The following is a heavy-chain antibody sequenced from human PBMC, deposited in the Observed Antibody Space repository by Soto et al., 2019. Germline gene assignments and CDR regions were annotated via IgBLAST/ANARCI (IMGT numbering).Heavy chain of an antibody. CDR3: AREANYYDSSGYYLLTYFDY. J-gene: IGHJ4*02. CDR1: GFTFGDYA. CDR2: IRSKTYGGTT. V-gene: IGHV3-49*03. Sequence: PGGSLRLSCTASGFTFGDYAMSWFRQAPGKGLEWVGFIRSKTYGGTTEYAASVKGRFTISRDDSKSIAYLQMNSLKTDDTAVYYCAREANYYDSSGYYLLTYFDYWGQGTLVTVSS. D-gene: IGHD3-22*01.